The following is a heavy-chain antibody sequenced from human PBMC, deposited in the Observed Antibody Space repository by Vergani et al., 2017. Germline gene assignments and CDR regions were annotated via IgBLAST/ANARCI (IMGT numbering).Heavy chain of an antibody. Sequence: QVHLVASGGGLVRPGGSLRLSCAASGFIFSDYYMTWIRQTPGKGLEWLAHISDGGETKMYAESLKGRFTVSRDNTKNLLILQMKTLKVDDTATYYCGRKQSPASLMDKPIDIWGQGTLVTVSS. J-gene: IGHJ5*02. D-gene: IGHD1/OR15-1a*01. CDR3: GRKQSPASLMDKPIDI. CDR1: GFIFSDYY. CDR2: ISDGGETK. V-gene: IGHV3-11*01.